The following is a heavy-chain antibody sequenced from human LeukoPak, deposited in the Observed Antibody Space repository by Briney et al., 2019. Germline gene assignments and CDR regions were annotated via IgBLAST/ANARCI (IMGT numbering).Heavy chain of an antibody. CDR2: IRYDGSNK. CDR3: AKDLIVGSGSISFDY. Sequence: PGGSLRLSCAVSGFTFSSYGMHWVCQAPGEGLEWVAFIRYDGSNKYYADSVKGRFTISRDNSKNTLYLQMNSLRAEDTAVYYCAKDLIVGSGSISFDYWGQGTLVTVSS. CDR1: GFTFSSYG. J-gene: IGHJ4*02. D-gene: IGHD3-10*01. V-gene: IGHV3-30*02.